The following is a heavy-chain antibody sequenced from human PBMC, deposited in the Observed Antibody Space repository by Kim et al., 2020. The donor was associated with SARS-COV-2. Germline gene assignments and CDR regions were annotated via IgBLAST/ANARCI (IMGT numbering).Heavy chain of an antibody. CDR2: INHSGST. D-gene: IGHD2-2*01. CDR3: ARYRVVPAAMLDY. Sequence: SETLSLTCAVYGGSFSGYYWSWIRQPPGKGLEWIGEINHSGSTNYNPSLKSRVTISVDTSKNQFSLKLSSVTAADTAVYYCARYRVVPAAMLDYWGQGTL. CDR1: GGSFSGYY. J-gene: IGHJ4*02. V-gene: IGHV4-34*01.